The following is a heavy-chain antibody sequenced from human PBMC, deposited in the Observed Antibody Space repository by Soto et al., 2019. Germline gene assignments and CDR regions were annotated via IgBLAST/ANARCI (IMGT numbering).Heavy chain of an antibody. CDR1: GGSFTSYY. V-gene: IGHV4-59*08. J-gene: IGHJ6*02. D-gene: IGHD3-10*01. Sequence: SETLSLTCTVSGGSFTSYYWGWIRQPPGKEMEWIGYVHHSWGSAYNPSLQSRVAISLDTSKSQFSLKLTSVTATDTALYYCARQGFGPLHGLVDVWGQGTTVTVSS. CDR3: ARQGFGPLHGLVDV. CDR2: VHHSWGS.